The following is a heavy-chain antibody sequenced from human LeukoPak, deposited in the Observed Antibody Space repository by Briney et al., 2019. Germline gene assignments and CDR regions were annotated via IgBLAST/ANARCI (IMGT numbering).Heavy chain of an antibody. CDR1: GFTFSIDE. Sequence: GGSLRLSCAASGFTFSIDEMNWVRQAPGKGLEWGSYISSSGSTIYYADSAKGGFTISRENAKNSLYLQMTSLRAEDPAVYYCAREPPRITMVRGVRDAFDLWGQGTMVTVSS. CDR2: ISSSGSTI. V-gene: IGHV3-48*03. D-gene: IGHD3-10*01. J-gene: IGHJ3*01. CDR3: AREPPRITMVRGVRDAFDL.